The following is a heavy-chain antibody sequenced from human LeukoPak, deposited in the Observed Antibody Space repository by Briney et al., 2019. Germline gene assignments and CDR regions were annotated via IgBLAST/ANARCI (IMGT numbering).Heavy chain of an antibody. D-gene: IGHD6-19*01. V-gene: IGHV3-7*01. Sequence: PGGSLRLSCAASGFTFSSYWMSWVRQAPGKGLEWVANIKQDGSDKYYVDSVKGRFTISRDNAKNSLYLQMNSLRVEDTAVYYCAREWVAGYKYYYYYYGMDVWGQGTTVTVSS. CDR2: IKQDGSDK. CDR1: GFTFSSYW. CDR3: AREWVAGYKYYYYYYGMDV. J-gene: IGHJ6*02.